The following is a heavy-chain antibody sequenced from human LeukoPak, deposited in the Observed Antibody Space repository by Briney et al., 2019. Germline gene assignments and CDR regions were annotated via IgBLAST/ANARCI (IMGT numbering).Heavy chain of an antibody. J-gene: IGHJ5*02. D-gene: IGHD3-10*01. CDR3: ARHHQRGSGWFDP. V-gene: IGHV1-2*06. Sequence: ASVKVSCETSGYTFSDSYIHWVRQAPGQGLEWLGHINPNTGDTNYAQKFQGRVAMTRDTSTSTAYMDLRNLISDDTATYYCARHHQRGSGWFDPWGQGTLVTVSS. CDR1: GYTFSDSY. CDR2: INPNTGDT.